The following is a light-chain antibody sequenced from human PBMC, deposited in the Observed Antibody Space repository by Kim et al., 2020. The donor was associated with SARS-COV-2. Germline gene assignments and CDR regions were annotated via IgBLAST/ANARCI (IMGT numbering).Light chain of an antibody. CDR3: VAWDDSLSGRV. Sequence: ELTQPPSASETPGQRVTISCSGSSSNIGVNYVYWYQQLPGAAPKLLIYRNRQRPSGVPDRFSGSKSGTSASLVISGLRSEDEAHYYCVAWDDSLSGRVFGGGTKLTVL. J-gene: IGLJ3*02. CDR2: RNR. V-gene: IGLV1-47*01. CDR1: SSNIGVNY.